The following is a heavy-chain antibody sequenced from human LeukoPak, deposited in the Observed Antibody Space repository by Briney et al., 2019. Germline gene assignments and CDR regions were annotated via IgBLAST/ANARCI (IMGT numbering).Heavy chain of an antibody. V-gene: IGHV4-39*07. CDR3: AREYGGPSYYYCMDV. D-gene: IGHD4-23*01. CDR2: IYTSGST. J-gene: IGHJ6*03. CDR1: GGSISSSSYY. Sequence: SETLSLTCTVSGGSISSSSYYWGWIRQPPGKGLEWIGRIYTSGSTNYNPSLKSRVTISVDTSKNQFSLKLSSVTAADTAVYYCAREYGGPSYYYCMDVWGEGTTVTISS.